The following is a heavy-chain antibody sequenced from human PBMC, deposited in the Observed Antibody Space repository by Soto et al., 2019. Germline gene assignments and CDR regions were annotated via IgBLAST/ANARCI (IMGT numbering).Heavy chain of an antibody. CDR1: GGSISSYY. D-gene: IGHD6-25*01. J-gene: IGHJ6*03. Sequence: PSETLSLTCTVSGGSISSYYWSWIRQPPGKGLEWIGYIYYSGSTNYNPSLRSRVTISVDTSKNQFSLKLSSVTAADTAVYYCAREKQRLGGYYYYMDVWGKGTTVTVSS. CDR3: AREKQRLGGYYYYMDV. CDR2: IYYSGST. V-gene: IGHV4-59*01.